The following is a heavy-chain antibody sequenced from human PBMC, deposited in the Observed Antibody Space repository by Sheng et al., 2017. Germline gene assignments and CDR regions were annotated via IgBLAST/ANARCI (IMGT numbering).Heavy chain of an antibody. CDR1: GDSISSSSYY. D-gene: IGHD3-10*01. V-gene: IGHV4-39*07. CDR2: ISYGGST. Sequence: QLQLQESGPGLVKPSETLSITCTVSGDSISSSSYYWGWIRQPPGKGLEWIGTISYGGSTYYNPSLKSRVTISVDTFKNQFSLKLSSVTAADTAVYYCARFHYGSGTYYPFHWGQGTLVTVSS. J-gene: IGHJ4*02. CDR3: ARFHYGSGTYYPFH.